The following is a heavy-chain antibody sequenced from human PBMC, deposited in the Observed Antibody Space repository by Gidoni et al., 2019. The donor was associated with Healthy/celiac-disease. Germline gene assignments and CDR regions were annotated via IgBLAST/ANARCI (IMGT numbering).Heavy chain of an antibody. J-gene: IGHJ4*02. CDR3: AKGRLGSSWYPSRDY. Sequence: EVQLLESGGGLVQPGGSLRLSCAASGFTFSSYAMSWVRQAPGKGLEGVSAISGSGGSTYYADSVKGRFTISRDNSKNTLYLQMNSLRAEDTAVYYCAKGRLGSSWYPSRDYWGQGTLVTVSS. V-gene: IGHV3-23*01. D-gene: IGHD6-13*01. CDR1: GFTFSSYA. CDR2: ISGSGGST.